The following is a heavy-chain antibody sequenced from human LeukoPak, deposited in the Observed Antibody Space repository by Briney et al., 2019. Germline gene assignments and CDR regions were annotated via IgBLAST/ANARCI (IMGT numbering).Heavy chain of an antibody. CDR2: IYGGGST. CDR3: ARAGDSSGYYSGTRSDAFDI. CDR1: GFTVSSNY. D-gene: IGHD3-22*01. V-gene: IGHV3-66*01. J-gene: IGHJ3*02. Sequence: GGSLRLSCAASGFTVSSNYMSWVRQAPGKGLEWVSVIYGGGSTYYADSVKGRFTISRDNSKNTLYLQMNSLRAEDTAVYYCARAGDSSGYYSGTRSDAFDIWGQGTMVTVSS.